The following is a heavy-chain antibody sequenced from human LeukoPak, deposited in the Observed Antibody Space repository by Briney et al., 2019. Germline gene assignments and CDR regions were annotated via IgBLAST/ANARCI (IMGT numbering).Heavy chain of an antibody. CDR2: ISAYNGNT. J-gene: IGHJ3*02. D-gene: IGHD6-19*01. CDR1: GYTFTSYG. Sequence: ASVKVSCKASGYTFTSYGISWVRQAPGQGPEWMGWISAYNGNTNYAQKLQGRVTMTTDTSTSTAYMELRSLRSDDTAVYYCARDSVAVAGHDAFDIWGQGTMVTVSS. V-gene: IGHV1-18*01. CDR3: ARDSVAVAGHDAFDI.